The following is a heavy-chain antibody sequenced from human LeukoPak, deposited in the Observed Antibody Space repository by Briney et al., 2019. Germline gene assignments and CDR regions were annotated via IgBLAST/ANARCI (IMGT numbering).Heavy chain of an antibody. CDR2: ISSSRSDI. CDR3: AREGRSISAWCRGGSCYHFDF. J-gene: IGHJ4*02. Sequence: PGGSLRLSCGASGFTFSDYNMNWVRQAPGKGLEWVASISSSRSDIYYADSVKGRFTVSRNNAKKSLYLQMNSVRAEDTAVYYCAREGRSISAWCRGGSCYHFDFWGQGPLVSVSS. CDR1: GFTFSDYN. V-gene: IGHV3-21*01. D-gene: IGHD2-15*01.